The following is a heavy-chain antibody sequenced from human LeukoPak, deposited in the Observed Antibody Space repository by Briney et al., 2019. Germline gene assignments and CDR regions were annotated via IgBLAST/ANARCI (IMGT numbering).Heavy chain of an antibody. CDR1: GFTFSSYS. D-gene: IGHD3-3*01. Sequence: PGGSLRLSCAASGFTFSSYSMNWVRQAPGKGLEWVSYISSSSSTIYYADSVKGRFTISRDNAKNSLYLQMNSLRAEDTAVYYCARDSGYYDFWSGYYDAFDIWGQGTMVTVSS. CDR3: ARDSGYYDFWSGYYDAFDI. J-gene: IGHJ3*02. V-gene: IGHV3-48*01. CDR2: ISSSSSTI.